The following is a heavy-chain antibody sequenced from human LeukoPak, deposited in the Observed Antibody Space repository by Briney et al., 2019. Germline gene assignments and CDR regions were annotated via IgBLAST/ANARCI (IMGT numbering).Heavy chain of an antibody. CDR2: INPNSGGT. CDR3: ARAYYDSSGYSPFDY. Sequence: GASVKVSCKASGYTCTGYYMHWVRQAPGQGLEWMGWINPNSGGTNYAQKFQGRVTMTRDTSISTAYTELSGLRSDDTAVYYCARAYYDSSGYSPFDYWGQGTLVTVSS. D-gene: IGHD3-22*01. CDR1: GYTCTGYY. J-gene: IGHJ4*02. V-gene: IGHV1-2*02.